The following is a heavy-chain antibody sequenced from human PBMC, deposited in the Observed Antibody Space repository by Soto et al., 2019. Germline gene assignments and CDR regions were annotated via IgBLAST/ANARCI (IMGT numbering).Heavy chain of an antibody. V-gene: IGHV3-7*04. D-gene: IGHD2-21*01. CDR2: IKGDGTKD. CDR1: GFTFKSDW. CDR3: SRDLRPSCGGGWCDALDH. Sequence: EVQLVESGGGMVQPGRSLRLSCVGSGFTFKSDWMTWVRQAPGKGLEWVANIKGDGTKDNYVDSVKGRFTISRDNAKNTLFLQMNSLRIEDTAVYYCSRDLRPSCGGGWCDALDHWGQGTVVSVSS. J-gene: IGHJ3*01.